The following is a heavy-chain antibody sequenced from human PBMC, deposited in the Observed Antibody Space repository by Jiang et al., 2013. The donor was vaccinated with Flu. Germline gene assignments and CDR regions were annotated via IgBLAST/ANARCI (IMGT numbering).Heavy chain of an antibody. J-gene: IGHJ3*02. CDR2: IYYSGST. CDR3: ARSVVLRYQGPIDAFDI. V-gene: IGHV4-30-4*08. D-gene: IGHD3-9*01. CDR1: GGSISSGDYY. Sequence: SGSGLVKPSQTLSLTCTVSGGSISSGDYYWSWIRQPPGKGLEWIGYIYYSGSTYYNPSLKSRVTISVDTSKNQFSLKLSSVTAADTAVYYCARSVVLRYQGPIDAFDIWGQGTMVAVSS.